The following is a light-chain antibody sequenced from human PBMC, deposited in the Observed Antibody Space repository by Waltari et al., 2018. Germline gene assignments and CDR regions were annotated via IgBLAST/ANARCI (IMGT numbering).Light chain of an antibody. CDR3: SSESSDKVVL. V-gene: IGLV2-14*03. CDR1: SNDVGFSNS. Sequence: QSALTQPASVSGSPGQSVTISCTGTSNDVGFSNSVSWYQDHPGQGPKVIIYDFSDRPSGVSARFSGSKSGNTASLTSSGLQAEDEADYYCSSESSDKVVLFGGGTKVTVL. CDR2: DFS. J-gene: IGLJ3*02.